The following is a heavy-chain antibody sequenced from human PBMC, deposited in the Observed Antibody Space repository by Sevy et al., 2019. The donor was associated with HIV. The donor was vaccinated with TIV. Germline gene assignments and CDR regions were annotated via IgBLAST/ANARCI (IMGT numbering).Heavy chain of an antibody. V-gene: IGHV3-15*01. CDR3: STDIVVQSGYSYDFSTFNPDLPHNSGADV. J-gene: IGHJ6*02. D-gene: IGHD5-12*01. Sequence: GGSLRLSCTASGFTFRNAWMTWVRQVPGKGLEWVGRIRNDPDGGTTDYAAPVRGRFTISRDDSKNTLYLQMNRLETGETAVYYCSTDIVVQSGYSYDFSTFNPDLPHNSGADVWGQGTTVTVSS. CDR2: IRNDPDGGTT. CDR1: GFTFRNAW.